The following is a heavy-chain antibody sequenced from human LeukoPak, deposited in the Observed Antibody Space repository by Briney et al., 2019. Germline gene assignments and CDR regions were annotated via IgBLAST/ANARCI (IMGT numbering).Heavy chain of an antibody. D-gene: IGHD5-18*01. Sequence: GGSLRLSCAASGFTFSSYSMNWVRQAPGKGLEGVAVISYDGSNKYYADSVKGRFTISRDNSKNTLYLQMNSLRAEDTAVYYCARPSSGYSYGYDFDYWGQGTLVTVSS. J-gene: IGHJ4*02. CDR1: GFTFSSYS. CDR3: ARPSSGYSYGYDFDY. CDR2: ISYDGSNK. V-gene: IGHV3-30*03.